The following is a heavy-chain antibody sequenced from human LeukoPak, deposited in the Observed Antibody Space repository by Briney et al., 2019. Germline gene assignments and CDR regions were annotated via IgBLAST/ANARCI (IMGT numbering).Heavy chain of an antibody. CDR1: GFTFSSYG. D-gene: IGHD3-22*01. J-gene: IGHJ4*02. Sequence: PGGSLRLSCAASGFTFSSYGMHWVRQAPGKGLEWVAFIRYDGSNKYYADSVKGRFTISRDNSKNTLYLQMNSLRPGDSAVHYCAKDGRGSGYFPDYWGQGTLVTVSS. CDR3: AKDGRGSGYFPDY. CDR2: IRYDGSNK. V-gene: IGHV3-30*02.